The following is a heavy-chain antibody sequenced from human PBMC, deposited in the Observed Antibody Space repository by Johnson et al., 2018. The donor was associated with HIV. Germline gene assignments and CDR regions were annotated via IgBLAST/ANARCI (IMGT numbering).Heavy chain of an antibody. Sequence: QVQLVESGGGVVQPGGSLRLSCAASGFTFSSYGMHWVRQAPGKGLEWVAVISYDGSNKYYADSVKGRFTISRDNSKNTLYLQMNSLRAEDTAVYYCAKDSMGYNWNQFEAFDIWGQGTMVTVSS. CDR3: AKDSMGYNWNQFEAFDI. J-gene: IGHJ3*02. D-gene: IGHD1-20*01. V-gene: IGHV3-30*19. CDR2: ISYDGSNK. CDR1: GFTFSSYG.